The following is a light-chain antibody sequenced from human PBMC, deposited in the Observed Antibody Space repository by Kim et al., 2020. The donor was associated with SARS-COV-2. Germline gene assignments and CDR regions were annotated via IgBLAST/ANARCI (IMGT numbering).Light chain of an antibody. J-gene: IGKJ4*01. CDR2: AAF. V-gene: IGKV1-9*01. CDR3: QQYNNHPPA. CDR1: LGIITY. Sequence: ASVGDSFTITCQARLGIITYLPWYQQTPGKAPKLLIYAAFTLQRGVPSRVSGRGSGTDFPLTISSLQPEDVATYYWQQYNNHPPAFGRGTKVDIK.